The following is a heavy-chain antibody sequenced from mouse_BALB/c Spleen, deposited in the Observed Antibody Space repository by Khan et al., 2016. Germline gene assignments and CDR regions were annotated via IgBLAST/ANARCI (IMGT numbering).Heavy chain of an antibody. V-gene: IGHV14-3*02. CDR1: GFSIQDTY. J-gene: IGHJ2*01. CDR2: IDPPNDNT. CDR3: ARMYYGDY. D-gene: IGHD1-1*01. Sequence: EVQLQASGAELVKPGASVKLSCTASGFSIQDTYIHWVRQRPEQGLDWIGRIDPPNDNTKYDPKFQGKATITADTSSNTAYLQLSSLTYEDTAVYYCARMYYGDYWGQGTTLTVSS.